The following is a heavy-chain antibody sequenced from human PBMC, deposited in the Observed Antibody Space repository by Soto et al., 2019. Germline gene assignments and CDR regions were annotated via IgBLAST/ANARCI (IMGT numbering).Heavy chain of an antibody. CDR3: AKACEVAVIYFFDY. J-gene: IGHJ4*02. Sequence: ASVKVSCKASGYTFTTYYMHWVRQAPGQGLEWMGIIDPSGGSTTYAQKFQGRVIMTRDTSTSTVYMELSSLRSEDTAVYYCAKACEVAVIYFFDYWGQGTLVTVSS. V-gene: IGHV1-46*01. D-gene: IGHD3-10*01. CDR1: GYTFTTYY. CDR2: IDPSGGST.